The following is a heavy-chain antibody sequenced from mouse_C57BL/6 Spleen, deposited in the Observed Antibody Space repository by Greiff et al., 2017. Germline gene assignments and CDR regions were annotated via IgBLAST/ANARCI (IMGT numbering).Heavy chain of an antibody. Sequence: VKLMESGPGLVQPSQSLSITCTVSGFSLTSYGVHWVRQSPGKGLEWLGVIWSGGSTDYNAAFISRLSISKDNSKSQVFFKMNSLQADDTAIYYCAARTTVEYYYAMDYWGQGTSVTVSS. V-gene: IGHV2-2*01. D-gene: IGHD1-1*01. CDR2: IWSGGST. CDR3: AARTTVEYYYAMDY. J-gene: IGHJ4*01. CDR1: GFSLTSYG.